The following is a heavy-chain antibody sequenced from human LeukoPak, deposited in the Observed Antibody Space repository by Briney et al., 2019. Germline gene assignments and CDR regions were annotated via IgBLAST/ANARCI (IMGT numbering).Heavy chain of an antibody. CDR3: ARLFIAAAGTTDY. J-gene: IGHJ4*02. CDR1: GYTFTGYY. V-gene: IGHV1-2*02. CDR2: INPNSGGT. Sequence: ASVKVSCKASGYTFTGYYMHWVRQAPGQGLEWMGWINPNSGGTNYAQKFQGRVTMTRDTSISTAYMELSRLRSDDTAVYYCARLFIAAAGTTDYWGQGTLVTVSS. D-gene: IGHD6-13*01.